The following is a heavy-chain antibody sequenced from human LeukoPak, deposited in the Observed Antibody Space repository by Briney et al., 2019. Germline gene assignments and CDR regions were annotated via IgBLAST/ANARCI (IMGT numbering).Heavy chain of an antibody. CDR3: ASLSGGYFDC. CDR2: ISTNGANT. D-gene: IGHD3-16*01. Sequence: GGSLRLSCAASGFTFSTSSLNWVRQAPGKGLEYVSAISTNGANTYYADSVKGRFTVSRDDSKNTLYLQMGSLRPEDMAVYYCASLSGGYFDCWGQGTLVTVSS. J-gene: IGHJ4*02. V-gene: IGHV3-64*02. CDR1: GFTFSTSS.